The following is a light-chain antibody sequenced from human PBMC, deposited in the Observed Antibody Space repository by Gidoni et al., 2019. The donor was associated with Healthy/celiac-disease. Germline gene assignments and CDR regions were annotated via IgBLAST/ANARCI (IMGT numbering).Light chain of an antibody. CDR3: SSYTSSSTLMV. Sequence: QSALPQPPSVSGSPGQSITISCAGSSSDVGGYDYVSWYQQHPGKAPKLMIYEVSNRPSGVSNRFSGSKSGNTASLTISGLQAEDEADYYCSSYTSSSTLMVFGGGTKLTVL. CDR2: EVS. V-gene: IGLV2-14*01. CDR1: SSDVGGYDY. J-gene: IGLJ2*01.